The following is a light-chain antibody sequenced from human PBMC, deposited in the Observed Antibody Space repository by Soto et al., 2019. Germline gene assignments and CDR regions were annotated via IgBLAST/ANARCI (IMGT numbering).Light chain of an antibody. V-gene: IGLV2-11*01. CDR3: CSYAGSYTFV. Sequence: SSLTKPRSVYGSPGQSVTISCPGTSSDVGGYNYVSWYQQHPGKAPKLMIYDVSKRPSGVPGRFSGSKSGNTASLTISGLQAEDEADYYCCSYAGSYTFVFGTGTKDTVL. CDR1: SSDVGGYNY. J-gene: IGLJ1*01. CDR2: DVS.